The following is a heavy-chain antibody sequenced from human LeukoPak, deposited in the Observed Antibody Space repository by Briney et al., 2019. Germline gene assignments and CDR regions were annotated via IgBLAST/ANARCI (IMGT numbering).Heavy chain of an antibody. Sequence: ASVKVSCKASGYTLTSYGISWVRQAPGQGLEWMGWISAYNGNTNYAQKLQGRVTMTTDTSTSTAYMELRSLRSDDTAVYYCARSSARGITMIVVVVDYWGQGTLVTVSS. CDR3: ARSSARGITMIVVVVDY. D-gene: IGHD3-22*01. V-gene: IGHV1-18*01. J-gene: IGHJ4*02. CDR1: GYTLTSYG. CDR2: ISAYNGNT.